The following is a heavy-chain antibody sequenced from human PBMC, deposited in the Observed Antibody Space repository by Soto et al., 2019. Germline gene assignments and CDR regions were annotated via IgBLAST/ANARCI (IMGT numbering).Heavy chain of an antibody. J-gene: IGHJ4*02. Sequence: EVQLLESGGGLVQPGGSLRLSCAASGFTFSSYAVSWVRQAPGKGLEWVSAISGRGGSTYYADSVKGRFTISRDNSKNTLYLQMNSLRAEGTAVYYCAKDSLFSVVVVAATSEAYYFDYWGQGTLVTVSS. V-gene: IGHV3-23*01. CDR2: ISGRGGST. D-gene: IGHD2-15*01. CDR1: GFTFSSYA. CDR3: AKDSLFSVVVVAATSEAYYFDY.